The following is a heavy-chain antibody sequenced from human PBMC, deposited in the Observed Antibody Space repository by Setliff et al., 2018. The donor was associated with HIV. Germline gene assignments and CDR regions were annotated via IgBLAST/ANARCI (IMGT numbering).Heavy chain of an antibody. D-gene: IGHD3-3*01. CDR1: GGSISSHY. CDR3: ARCYYNFWSGYPLDYMDV. Sequence: LSLTCTVSGGSISSHYWSWIRQPPGKGLEWIGHIYTSGSTNYNPSLKSRVTMSVGTSKNQFSLKLSSVTAADTAVYYCARCYYNFWSGYPLDYMDVWGKGATVTVSS. V-gene: IGHV4-4*08. CDR2: IYTSGST. J-gene: IGHJ6*03.